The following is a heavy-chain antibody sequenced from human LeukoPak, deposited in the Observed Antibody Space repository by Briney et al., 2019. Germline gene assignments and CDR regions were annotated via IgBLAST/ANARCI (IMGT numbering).Heavy chain of an antibody. V-gene: IGHV3-23*01. J-gene: IGHJ6*03. CDR2: MSGSGGST. Sequence: GGSLRLSCAASGFTFSSYGMSWVRQAPGKGLEWISAMSGSGGSTYYADSVKGRFTISRANSKNTMYLQMNSLRVEATAVYYCAKAGRGGAITMVRGVKGDYYYMDVWGKGTTVTISS. CDR1: GFTFSSYG. D-gene: IGHD3-10*01. CDR3: AKAGRGGAITMVRGVKGDYYYMDV.